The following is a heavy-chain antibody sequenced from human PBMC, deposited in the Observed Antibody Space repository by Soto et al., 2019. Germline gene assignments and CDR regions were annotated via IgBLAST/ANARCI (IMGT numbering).Heavy chain of an antibody. CDR1: GYTFTNHE. V-gene: IGHV1-8*01. D-gene: IGHD1-20*01. J-gene: IGHJ4*02. CDR3: ASGDYNSNDYAY. CDR2: MSPKRGNT. Sequence: QVQLVQSGAEVKKPGASVKVSCKASGYTFTNHEITWVRQAVGQGLEWMGWMSPKRGNTAYAQKFQGRLAMTRNTSISTAYLDLGSLTSEDTGVYYVASGDYNSNDYAYWGQGTLVTVSS.